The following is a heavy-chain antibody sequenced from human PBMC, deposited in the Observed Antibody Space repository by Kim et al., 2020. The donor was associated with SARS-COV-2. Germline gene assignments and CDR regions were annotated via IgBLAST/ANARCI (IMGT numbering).Heavy chain of an antibody. D-gene: IGHD5-12*01. J-gene: IGHJ4*02. CDR3: AKVQMATTKDFDY. V-gene: IGHV3-23*01. Sequence: ADAGKGRFTSSRDNSKNPLYLQMNSLRAEDTAVYYCAKVQMATTKDFDYWGQGTLVTVSS.